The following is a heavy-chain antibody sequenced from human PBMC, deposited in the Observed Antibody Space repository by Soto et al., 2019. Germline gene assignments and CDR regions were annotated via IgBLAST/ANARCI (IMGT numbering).Heavy chain of an antibody. V-gene: IGHV4-59*02. D-gene: IGHD1-1*01. CDR3: ARRETTSRTGKTTWLDP. CDR1: GGSVSTNF. CDR2: VHYSGET. Sequence: PSETLSLTCTVSGGSVSTNFWNWIRLPPGGGLEEIGHVHYSGETIYNPALESRITISLDPSKNQFSLTLTSVTAADTAMYYCARRETTSRTGKTTWLDPWGQGALVTVSS. J-gene: IGHJ5*02.